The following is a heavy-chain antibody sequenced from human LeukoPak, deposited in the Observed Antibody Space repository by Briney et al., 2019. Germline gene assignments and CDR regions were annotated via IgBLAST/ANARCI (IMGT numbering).Heavy chain of an antibody. CDR1: GSTFSSYA. D-gene: IGHD2-2*02. CDR2: ISGSGGST. V-gene: IGHV3-23*01. CDR3: AKDIVVVPAAIGVSYFDY. Sequence: GGSLGLSCAASGSTFSSYAMSWVRQAPGKGLEWVSAISGSGGSTYYADSVKGRFTISRDNSKNTLYLQMNSLRAEDTAVYYCAKDIVVVPAAIGVSYFDYWGQGTLVTVSS. J-gene: IGHJ4*02.